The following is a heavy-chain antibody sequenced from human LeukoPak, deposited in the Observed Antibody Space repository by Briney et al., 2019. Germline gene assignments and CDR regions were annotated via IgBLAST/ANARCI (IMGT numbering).Heavy chain of an antibody. J-gene: IGHJ4*02. Sequence: GGSLRLSCAASGFTFSSYAMHWVRQAPGKGLEWVAVISYDGSNKYYADSVKGRFTISRDNSKNTLYLQMTSLRAEDTAVYYCARDQYSSGWGLFDYWGQGTLVTVSS. V-gene: IGHV3-30*04. CDR3: ARDQYSSGWGLFDY. D-gene: IGHD6-19*01. CDR1: GFTFSSYA. CDR2: ISYDGSNK.